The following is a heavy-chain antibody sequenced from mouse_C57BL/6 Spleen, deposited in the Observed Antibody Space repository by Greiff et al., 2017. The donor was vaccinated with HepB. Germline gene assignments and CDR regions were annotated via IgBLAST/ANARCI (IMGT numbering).Heavy chain of an antibody. CDR2: IYPRDGST. Sequence: QVQLQQSGPELVKPGASVKLSCKASGYTFTSYDINWVKQRPGQGLEWIGWIYPRDGSTKYNEKFKGKATLTVDTSSSTAYRELHSLTSEDSAVYFCARDDYDGYYYAMDDWGQGTSVTVSS. V-gene: IGHV1-85*01. J-gene: IGHJ4*01. CDR1: GYTFTSYD. D-gene: IGHD2-4*01. CDR3: ARDDYDGYYYAMDD.